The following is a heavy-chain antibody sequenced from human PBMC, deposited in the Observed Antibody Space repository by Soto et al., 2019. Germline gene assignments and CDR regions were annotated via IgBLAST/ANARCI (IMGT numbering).Heavy chain of an antibody. V-gene: IGHV4-59*01. CDR1: GGSISSYY. CDR2: IYYSGST. D-gene: IGHD6-6*01. Sequence: SETLSLTCTVSGGSISSYYWSWIRQPPGKGLEWIGYIYYSGSTNYNPSLKSRVTISVDTSKNQFSLKLSSVTAADTAVYYCARDQGSSLGYGMDVWGQGATVTVSS. J-gene: IGHJ6*02. CDR3: ARDQGSSLGYGMDV.